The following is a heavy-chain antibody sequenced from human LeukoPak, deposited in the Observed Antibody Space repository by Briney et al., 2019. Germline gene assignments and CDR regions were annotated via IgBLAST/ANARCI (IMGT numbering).Heavy chain of an antibody. D-gene: IGHD3-22*01. V-gene: IGHV1-2*02. CDR3: ARDPHGVVVINGSYYYYYYMDV. CDR2: IYPNSGGT. Sequence: GASVKVSCKASGYTFTGYYMHWVRQAPGQGPEWMGWIYPNSGGTNYAQRFQGRVTTTRDTSISTAYMELSRLRSDDTAVYYCARDPHGVVVINGSYYYYYYMDVWGKGTTVTVSS. J-gene: IGHJ6*03. CDR1: GYTFTGYY.